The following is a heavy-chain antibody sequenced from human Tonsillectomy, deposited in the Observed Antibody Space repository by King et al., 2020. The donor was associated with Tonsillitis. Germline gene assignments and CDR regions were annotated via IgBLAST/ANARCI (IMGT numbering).Heavy chain of an antibody. J-gene: IGHJ2*01. Sequence: VQLVESGGGLVQPGGSLRLSCAASGFTFSSYAMSWVRQAPGKGLEWVSAISGSGGSTYYADSVKGRFTISRDNSKNTLYLQMNSLRAEDTAVYYCAKIAIGLVPAPYWYFDLWGRGTLVTVSS. CDR3: AKIAIGLVPAPYWYFDL. CDR1: GFTFSSYA. CDR2: ISGSGGST. V-gene: IGHV3-23*04. D-gene: IGHD2-2*01.